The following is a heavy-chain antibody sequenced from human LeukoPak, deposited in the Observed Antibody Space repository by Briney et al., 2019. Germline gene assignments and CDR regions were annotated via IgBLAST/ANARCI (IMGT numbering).Heavy chain of an antibody. Sequence: PGGSLRLSCAASGFTFSSYSMNWVRQAPGKGLEWVSSISSSSSYIYYADSVKGRFTISRDNAKNSLYLQMNSLRAEDTAVYYCARVPYCSSTSCYIDDYWGQGTLVTVSS. D-gene: IGHD2-2*02. J-gene: IGHJ4*02. CDR1: GFTFSSYS. V-gene: IGHV3-21*01. CDR3: ARVPYCSSTSCYIDDY. CDR2: ISSSSSYI.